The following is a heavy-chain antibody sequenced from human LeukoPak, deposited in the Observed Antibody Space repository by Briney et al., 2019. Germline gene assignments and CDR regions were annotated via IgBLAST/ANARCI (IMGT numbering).Heavy chain of an antibody. CDR1: GFTFSSYE. V-gene: IGHV3-48*03. J-gene: IGHJ4*02. Sequence: PGGSLRLSCAASGFTFSSYEMNWVRQAPGKGLEWVSYISSSGSTIYYADSVKGRFTISRDNAKNSLYLQMNSLRAEDTAVYYCAGTEVYYDILTGYYFDYWGQGTLVTVSS. CDR2: ISSSGSTI. CDR3: AGTEVYYDILTGYYFDY. D-gene: IGHD3-9*01.